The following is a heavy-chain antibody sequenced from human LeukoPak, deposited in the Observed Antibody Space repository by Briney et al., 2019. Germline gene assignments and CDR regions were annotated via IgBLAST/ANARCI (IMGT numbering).Heavy chain of an antibody. V-gene: IGHV3-7*01. Sequence: AGGSLRPSCAASGFTFSNYWMTWVRQAPGKGLEWVANINQDGSEKYYVDSMRGRFTISRDNAKNSLYLQMSSLRADDTAVYYCARENMRDGGIAAAGTDYWGQGTLVTVSS. J-gene: IGHJ4*02. CDR1: GFTFSNYW. CDR3: ARENMRDGGIAAAGTDY. D-gene: IGHD6-13*01. CDR2: INQDGSEK.